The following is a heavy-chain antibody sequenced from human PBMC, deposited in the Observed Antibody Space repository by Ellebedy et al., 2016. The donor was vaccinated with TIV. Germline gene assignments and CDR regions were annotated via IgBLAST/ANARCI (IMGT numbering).Heavy chain of an antibody. CDR1: GFSFSSYT. V-gene: IGHV3-21*04. CDR2: ISRGANVI. D-gene: IGHD6-19*01. J-gene: IGHJ2*01. CDR3: AKDPSSGGGFASWYFDL. Sequence: GESLKISCVTSGFSFSSYTMNWVRQAPGEGLEWVSSISRGANVIFYADSVQGRFTISRDNSNNTLYLQMNSLRAEDTAVYYCAKDPSSGGGFASWYFDLWGRGTLVTVSS.